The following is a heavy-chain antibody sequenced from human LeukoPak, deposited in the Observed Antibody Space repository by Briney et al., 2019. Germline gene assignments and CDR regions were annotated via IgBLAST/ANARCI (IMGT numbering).Heavy chain of an antibody. Sequence: SVKVSCKASGGTFSSYAISWVRQAPGQGLEWMGGIIPIFGTANYAQKFQGRVTITADESTSTAYMELSSLRSEDTAVYYCARAQGYCSSTSCPYYFDYWGEGPLVTVSS. V-gene: IGHV1-69*13. J-gene: IGHJ4*02. CDR3: ARAQGYCSSTSCPYYFDY. CDR2: IIPIFGTA. D-gene: IGHD2-2*01. CDR1: GGTFSSYA.